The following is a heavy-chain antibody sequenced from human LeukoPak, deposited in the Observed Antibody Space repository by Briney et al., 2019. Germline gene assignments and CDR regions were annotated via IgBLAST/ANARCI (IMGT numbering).Heavy chain of an antibody. D-gene: IGHD2-8*01. V-gene: IGHV4-39*07. CDR3: ARASAMVYAKSGAFDI. J-gene: IGHJ3*02. CDR1: GGSFTSSSHY. CDR2: IYYSGST. Sequence: SETLSLTCSVPGGSFTSSSHYWGWIRQPPGKGLEWIGSIYYSGSTYYNPSLKSRVTISVDTSKNQFSLKLSSVTAADTAVYYCARASAMVYAKSGAFDIWGQGTMVTVSS.